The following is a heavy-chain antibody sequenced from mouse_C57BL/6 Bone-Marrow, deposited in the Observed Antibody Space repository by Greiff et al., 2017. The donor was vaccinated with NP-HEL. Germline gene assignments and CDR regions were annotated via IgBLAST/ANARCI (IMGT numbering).Heavy chain of an antibody. Sequence: DVKLVESGGGLVQPGGSLKLSCAASGFTFSDYYMYWVRQTPEKRLEWVAYISNGGGSTYYPDTVKGRFTISRDNAKNTLYLQMSRLKSEDTAMYYCASNYAMDYWGQGTSVTVSS. V-gene: IGHV5-12*01. J-gene: IGHJ4*01. CDR1: GFTFSDYY. CDR2: ISNGGGST. CDR3: ASNYAMDY.